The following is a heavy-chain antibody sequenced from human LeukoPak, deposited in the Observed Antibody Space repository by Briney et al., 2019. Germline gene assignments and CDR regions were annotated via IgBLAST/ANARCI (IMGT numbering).Heavy chain of an antibody. D-gene: IGHD4-11*01. V-gene: IGHV3-48*01. J-gene: IGHJ3*02. CDR1: GFTFSSYS. Sequence: GGSLRLSCAASGFTFSSYSLNWVRQAPGKGLEWISYISSSSGTTYYADSAKGRFTISRDNGKNSLHLQMDSLRAEDTAVYYCARDRTVYSNLDGSDIWGQGTMVAVSS. CDR3: ARDRTVYSNLDGSDI. CDR2: ISSSSGTT.